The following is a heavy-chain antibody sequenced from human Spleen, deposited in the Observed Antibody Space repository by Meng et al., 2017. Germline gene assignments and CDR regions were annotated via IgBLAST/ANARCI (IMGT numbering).Heavy chain of an antibody. J-gene: IGHJ4*02. CDR3: AKESTGDGYNSFDY. CDR2: IIPIFGTA. Sequence: SVKVSCKASGGTFSSYAISWVRQAPGQGLEWMGGIIPIFGTANYAQKFQGRVTITADESTSTAYMELSSLRSEDTAVYYCAKESTGDGYNSFDYWGQGTLVTVSS. V-gene: IGHV1-69*13. D-gene: IGHD5-24*01. CDR1: GGTFSSYA.